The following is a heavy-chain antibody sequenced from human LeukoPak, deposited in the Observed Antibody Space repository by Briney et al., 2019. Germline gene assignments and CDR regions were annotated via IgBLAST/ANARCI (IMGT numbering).Heavy chain of an antibody. CDR2: ISSSSSTI. J-gene: IGHJ4*02. CDR1: GFTFSSYS. V-gene: IGHV3-48*04. Sequence: GGSLRLSCAASGFTFSSYSMNWVRQAPGKGLEWVSYISSSSSTIYYADSVKGRFTISRDNAKNSLYLQMNSLRAEDTAVYYCARAYCSRISCYYDYWGQGTLVTVSS. D-gene: IGHD2-2*01. CDR3: ARAYCSRISCYYDY.